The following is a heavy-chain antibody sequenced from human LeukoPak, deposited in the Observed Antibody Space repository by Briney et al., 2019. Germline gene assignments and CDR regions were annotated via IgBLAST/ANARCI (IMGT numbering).Heavy chain of an antibody. CDR2: VYPRDSDT. Sequence: NHGESLKISCKASGYSLSNYWIGWVRQVPGKGLEWMGIVYPRDSDTRYSPSFQGQVTISADKSISTAYLQWSSLKASDTAVYYCARPGERSRRDWNLDQWGQGTLVTVSS. CDR3: ARPGERSRRDWNLDQ. J-gene: IGHJ4*02. CDR1: GYSLSNYW. D-gene: IGHD1-1*01. V-gene: IGHV5-51*01.